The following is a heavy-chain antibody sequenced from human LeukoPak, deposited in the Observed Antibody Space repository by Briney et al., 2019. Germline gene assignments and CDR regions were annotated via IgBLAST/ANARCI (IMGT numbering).Heavy chain of an antibody. CDR3: VRGLYGLEY. J-gene: IGHJ4*02. V-gene: IGHV3-74*01. Sequence: GGSLRLSCAASGFTFSSYWMHWVRQVPGKGLVWVSQINTDGSSTNYADSVKGRFTISRDNAKLYLQMNSLRAEDTAVYYCVRGLYGLEYWGQGTLVTVSS. CDR1: GFTFSSYW. D-gene: IGHD2/OR15-2a*01. CDR2: INTDGSST.